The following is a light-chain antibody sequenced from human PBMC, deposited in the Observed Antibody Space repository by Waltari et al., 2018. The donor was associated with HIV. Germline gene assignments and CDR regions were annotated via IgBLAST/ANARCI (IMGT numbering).Light chain of an antibody. CDR1: NIGSEE. CDR2: DDS. Sequence: SYVLTQPPSVSVAPGETARISCGGNNIGSEEEHWYQQRPGQAPVLVIYDDSDRPSGIPDRFSGSNSGNTATLTISRVEAGDSADYFCQVWDTFSGHSCLFGGGSKLTVL. V-gene: IGLV3-21*04. J-gene: IGLJ2*01. CDR3: QVWDTFSGHSCL.